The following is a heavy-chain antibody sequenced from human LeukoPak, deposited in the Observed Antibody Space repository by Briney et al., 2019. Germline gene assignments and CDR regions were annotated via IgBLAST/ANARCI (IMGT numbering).Heavy chain of an antibody. J-gene: IGHJ1*01. V-gene: IGHV4-59*01. D-gene: IGHD5-24*01. CDR2: IYYSGST. Sequence: PSETLSLTCTVSGGSISSYYWGWIRQPPGKGLEWIGYIYYSGSTNYNPSLKSRVTISVDTSKNQFSLKLSSVTAADTAVYYCARGRDGYNYGYEYFQHWGQGTLVTVSS. CDR3: ARGRDGYNYGYEYFQH. CDR1: GGSISSYY.